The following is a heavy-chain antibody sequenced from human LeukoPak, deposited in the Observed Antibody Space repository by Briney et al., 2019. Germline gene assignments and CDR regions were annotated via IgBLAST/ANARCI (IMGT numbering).Heavy chain of an antibody. J-gene: IGHJ4*02. CDR1: GGSFSGYY. D-gene: IGHD2-2*01. V-gene: IGHV4-34*01. CDR3: ATQILLCHYY. Sequence: PSETLSLTCAVYGGSFSGYYWSWIRQPPGKGLEWIGTMYHSGSTNYNPSLKSRVTISVDTSKNQFSLKLSSVTAADTAVYYCATQILLCHYYWGQGTLVTVSS. CDR2: MYHSGST.